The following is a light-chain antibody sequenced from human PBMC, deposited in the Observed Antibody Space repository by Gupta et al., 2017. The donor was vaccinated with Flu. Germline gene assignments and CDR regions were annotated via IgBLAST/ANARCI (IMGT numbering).Light chain of an antibody. CDR1: VGRNKY. CDR2: EDS. CDR3: LSVEDSSIYRV. Sequence: QTACIRTTRDVGRNKYAPWYRQSPGQAPILVIYEDSKRPSEIPDRFSGSKSGTTATLTISGVQAEDEADYYCLSVEDSSIYRVFGGGTKLTVL. V-gene: IGLV3-25*03. J-gene: IGLJ3*02.